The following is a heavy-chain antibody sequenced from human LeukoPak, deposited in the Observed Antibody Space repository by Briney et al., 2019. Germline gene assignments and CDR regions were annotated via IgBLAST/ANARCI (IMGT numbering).Heavy chain of an antibody. Sequence: ASVKVSCKASGYTFTSYDINWVRQATGQGLEWMGWMNPNSGNTGYAQKFQGRVTMTSNTSISTAYMALSSLRSEDTAVYYCAISGNFEMATGLGYWGQGTLVTVSS. J-gene: IGHJ4*02. D-gene: IGHD5-24*01. CDR2: MNPNSGNT. V-gene: IGHV1-8*01. CDR1: GYTFTSYD. CDR3: AISGNFEMATGLGY.